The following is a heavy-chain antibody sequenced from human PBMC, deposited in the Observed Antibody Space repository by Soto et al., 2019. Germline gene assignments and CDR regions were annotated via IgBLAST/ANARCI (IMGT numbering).Heavy chain of an antibody. CDR1: GFSLTTSGVG. V-gene: IGHV2-5*01. J-gene: IGHJ5*02. D-gene: IGHD5-18*01. CDR2: IYWNDDK. CDR3: DRRPLWDNWFDP. Sequence: QITLKDSGPTLVKPTQTLTLTCTFSGFSLTTSGVGVGWIRQPPGKALEWLALIYWNDDKRYSPSLKSRLTITKDTSKTHTVLTLTNMAPVDTATYYCDRRPLWDNWFDPWGQGTLVTVSS.